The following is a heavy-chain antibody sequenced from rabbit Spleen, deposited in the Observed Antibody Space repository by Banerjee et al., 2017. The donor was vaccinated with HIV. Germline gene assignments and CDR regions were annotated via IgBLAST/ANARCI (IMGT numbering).Heavy chain of an antibody. J-gene: IGHJ6*01. V-gene: IGHV1S45*01. CDR2: IDTNDGDT. D-gene: IGHD6-1*01. CDR1: GFSFSSNW. CDR3: ARQNGNAWDL. Sequence: LEESGGGLVKPGGTLTLTCTVSGFSFSSNWICWVRQAPGKGLEWIACIDTNDGDTDYANWPKGRFTISKTSSTTVTLQMTSLTVADTATYFCARQNGNAWDLWGPGTLVTV.